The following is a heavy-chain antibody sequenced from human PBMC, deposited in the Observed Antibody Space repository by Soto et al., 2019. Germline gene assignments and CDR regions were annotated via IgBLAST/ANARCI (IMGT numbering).Heavy chain of an antibody. D-gene: IGHD3-9*01. J-gene: IGHJ5*02. CDR2: INHSGST. V-gene: IGHV4-34*01. CDR3: ARGRRGYDILTGYYFGGWFDP. Sequence: SETLSLTCAVYGGSFSGYYWSWIRQPPGKGPEWIGEINHSGSTNYNPSLKSRVTISVDTSKNQFSLKLSSVTAADTAVYYCARGRRGYDILTGYYFGGWFDPWGQGTLVTVSS. CDR1: GGSFSGYY.